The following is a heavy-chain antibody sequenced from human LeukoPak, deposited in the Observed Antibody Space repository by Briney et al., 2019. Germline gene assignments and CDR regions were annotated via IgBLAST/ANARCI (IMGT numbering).Heavy chain of an antibody. V-gene: IGHV3-23*01. D-gene: IGHD3-9*01. CDR3: PKEAYYDILTGYYDAFDI. CDR1: GFTFSSYA. Sequence: GSLRLSCAASGFTFSSYAMSWVRQAPGKGLEWVSAISGSGGSTYYADSVKGRFTISRDNSKNTLYLQMNSLRAEDTAVYYCPKEAYYDILTGYYDAFDIWGQGTMVTVSS. CDR2: ISGSGGST. J-gene: IGHJ3*02.